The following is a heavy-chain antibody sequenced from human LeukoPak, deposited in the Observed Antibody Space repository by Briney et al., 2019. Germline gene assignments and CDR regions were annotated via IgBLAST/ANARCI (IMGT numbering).Heavy chain of an antibody. V-gene: IGHV4-61*02. D-gene: IGHD5-18*01. CDR2: IYTSGST. J-gene: IGHJ4*02. CDR3: ARESGYTYGRDY. CDR1: GGSISSGSYY. Sequence: PSQTLSLTCTVSGGSISSGSYYWSRIRQPAGKGLEWIGRIYTSGSTNYNPSLKSRVTILIDTSKKQFSLKLSSVTAADTAVYYCARESGYTYGRDYWGQGTLVTVSS.